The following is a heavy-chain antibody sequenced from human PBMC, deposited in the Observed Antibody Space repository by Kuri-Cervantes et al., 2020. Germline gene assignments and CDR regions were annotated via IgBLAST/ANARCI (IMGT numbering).Heavy chain of an antibody. CDR1: GYTFSSYD. CDR2: ISAYNGNT. J-gene: IGHJ4*02. CDR3: ARIYSSGWSAALDY. D-gene: IGHD6-19*01. Sequence: ASVKVSCKASGYTFSSYDINWVRQATGQGLEWMGWISAYNGNTNYAQKLQGRVTMTTDSSTSTAYMELRSLRSDDTAVYYCARIYSSGWSAALDYWGQGTLVTVSS. V-gene: IGHV1-18*01.